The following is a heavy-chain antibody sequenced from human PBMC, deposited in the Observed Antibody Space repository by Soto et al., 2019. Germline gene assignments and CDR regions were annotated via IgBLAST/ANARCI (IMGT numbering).Heavy chain of an antibody. D-gene: IGHD4-17*01. CDR2: IIPISGAA. V-gene: IGHV1-69*06. J-gene: IGHJ4*02. CDR3: GKDMTRPEVHYFDF. Sequence: QVQLVQSGAEVKKPGSSVKVSCKASGGTFSNYVVNWVRQAPGQGLESMGKIIPISGAANYAQKFQGRGMITADKSTSPSYLELSSLRSEHTAVYYCGKDMTRPEVHYFDFCGQGTLVTVSS. CDR1: GGTFSNYV.